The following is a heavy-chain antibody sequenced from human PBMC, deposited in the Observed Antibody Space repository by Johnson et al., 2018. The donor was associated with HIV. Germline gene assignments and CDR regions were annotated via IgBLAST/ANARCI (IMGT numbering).Heavy chain of an antibody. CDR1: GFTFSGSA. J-gene: IGHJ3*02. Sequence: EQLVESGGGLVQPGGSLKLSCAASGFTFSGSAMHWVRQASGKGLEWVGRIRSKANSYATASAASVQGRFTIYRDDSKNTLYLQMNSLRAEDTAVYYCARDHEAVPGAFDIWGQGTMVTVSS. D-gene: IGHD1-1*01. CDR3: ARDHEAVPGAFDI. CDR2: IRSKANSYAT. V-gene: IGHV3-73*02.